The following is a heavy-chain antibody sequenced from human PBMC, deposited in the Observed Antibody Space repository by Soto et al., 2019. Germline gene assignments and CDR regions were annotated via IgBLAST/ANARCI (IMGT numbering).Heavy chain of an antibody. CDR1: GFTFSSYG. D-gene: IGHD5-12*01. Sequence: LRLSCAASGFTFSSYGMHWVRQAPGKGLEWVAVIWYDGSNKYYADSVKGRFTISRDNSKNTLYLQMNSLRAEDTAVYYCARGDSGYEMAGFDYWGQGTLVTVPQ. CDR2: IWYDGSNK. V-gene: IGHV3-33*01. CDR3: ARGDSGYEMAGFDY. J-gene: IGHJ4*02.